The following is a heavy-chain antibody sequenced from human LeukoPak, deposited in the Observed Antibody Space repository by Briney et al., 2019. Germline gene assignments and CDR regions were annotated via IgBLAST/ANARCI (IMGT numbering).Heavy chain of an antibody. V-gene: IGHV1-2*02. Sequence: ASVKVSCKASGYTFTGYYMHWVRQAPGQGLEWMGWINPNSGGTNYAQKFQGRVTMTRDTSISTAYMELSRLRSDDTAVYYCARGTVRYCSGGSCSSILDYWGQGTLVTVSS. CDR2: INPNSGGT. D-gene: IGHD2-15*01. J-gene: IGHJ4*02. CDR3: ARGTVRYCSGGSCSSILDY. CDR1: GYTFTGYY.